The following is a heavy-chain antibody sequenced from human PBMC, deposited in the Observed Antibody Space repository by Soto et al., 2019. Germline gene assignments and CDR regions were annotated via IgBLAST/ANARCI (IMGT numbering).Heavy chain of an antibody. D-gene: IGHD2-15*01. CDR2: ISGSGGST. J-gene: IGHJ5*02. CDR3: AKEGIGCVLASRSGGSCYPTGGFDP. CDR1: GFTFSSYA. V-gene: IGHV3-23*01. Sequence: GGSLRLSCAASGFTFSSYAMSWVRQAPGKGLEWVSAISGSGGSTYYADSVKGRFTISRDNSKNTLYLQMNSLRAEDTAVYYCAKEGIGCVLASRSGGSCYPTGGFDPWGQGTLVTVSS.